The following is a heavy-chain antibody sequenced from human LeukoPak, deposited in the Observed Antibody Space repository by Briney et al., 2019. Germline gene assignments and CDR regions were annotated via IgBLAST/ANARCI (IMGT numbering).Heavy chain of an antibody. CDR1: GYTFTSYY. V-gene: IGHV1-46*01. D-gene: IGHD4-17*01. Sequence: EASVKVSCKASGYTFTSYYMHWVRQAPGQGLEWMGIINPSGGSTSYAQKFQGRVTMTRDTSTSTVYMELSSLRSEDTAVYYCARDSDAAVTQYYYYGMDVWGQGTTVTVSS. J-gene: IGHJ6*02. CDR2: INPSGGST. CDR3: ARDSDAAVTQYYYYGMDV.